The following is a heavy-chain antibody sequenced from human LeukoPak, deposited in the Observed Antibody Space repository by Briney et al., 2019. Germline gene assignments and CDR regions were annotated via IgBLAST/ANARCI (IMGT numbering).Heavy chain of an antibody. CDR1: GFTFSSYA. CDR3: AKDQRGGRAFDWLFTDY. Sequence: GGSLRLSCAASGFTFSSYAMHWVRQAPGKGLEWVAVISYDGSNKYYADSVKGRFTISRDNSKNTLYLQMNSLRAEDTAVYYCAKDQRGGRAFDWLFTDYWGQGTLVTVSS. V-gene: IGHV3-30-3*02. CDR2: ISYDGSNK. D-gene: IGHD3-9*01. J-gene: IGHJ4*02.